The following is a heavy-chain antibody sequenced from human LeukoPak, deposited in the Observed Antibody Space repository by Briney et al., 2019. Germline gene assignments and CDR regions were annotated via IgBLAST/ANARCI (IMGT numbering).Heavy chain of an antibody. D-gene: IGHD3/OR15-3a*01. CDR1: GFTFSSYG. V-gene: IGHV3-30*02. CDR2: IRYDGSNK. Sequence: GGSLRLSCAASGFTFSSYGMHWVRQAPGKGLEWVALIRYDGSNKYYADSVKGRFTISRDNSKNTLYVQMNSLRPEDTAVYYCARQTGSGLFILPGGQGTLVTVSS. CDR3: ARQTGSGLFILP. J-gene: IGHJ4*02.